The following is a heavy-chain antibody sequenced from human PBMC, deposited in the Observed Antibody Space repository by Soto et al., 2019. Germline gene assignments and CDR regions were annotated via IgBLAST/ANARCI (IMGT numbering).Heavy chain of an antibody. V-gene: IGHV5-51*01. Sequence: GESLKISCKGSGYSFTSYWIGWVRQMPGKGLEWMGIIYPGDSDTRYNPSLKSRVTISVDTSKNQFSLKLSSVTAADTAVYYCARHGDLYYYYYGMDVWGQGTTVTVSS. CDR2: IYPGDSDT. CDR1: GYSFTSYW. D-gene: IGHD3-10*01. CDR3: ARHGDLYYYYYGMDV. J-gene: IGHJ6*02.